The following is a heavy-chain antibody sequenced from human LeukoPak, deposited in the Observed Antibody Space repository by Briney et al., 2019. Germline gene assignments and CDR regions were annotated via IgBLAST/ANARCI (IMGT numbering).Heavy chain of an antibody. Sequence: PGGSLRLSCAASGFTFSSYAMSWVRQAPGKGLEWVSAISGSGGSTHYADSVKGRFTISRDNSKNTLYLQMNSLRAEDTAVYYCAGNRDYYYYYYMDVWGKGTTVTVSS. CDR3: AGNRDYYYYYYMDV. D-gene: IGHD4-23*01. CDR1: GFTFSSYA. CDR2: ISGSGGST. J-gene: IGHJ6*03. V-gene: IGHV3-23*01.